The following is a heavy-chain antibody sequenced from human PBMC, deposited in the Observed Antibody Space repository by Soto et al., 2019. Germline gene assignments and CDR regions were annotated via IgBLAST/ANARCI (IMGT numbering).Heavy chain of an antibody. CDR1: GFTFSSYG. V-gene: IGHV3-33*01. D-gene: IGHD3-10*01. CDR2: IWYDGSNK. J-gene: IGHJ4*02. CDR3: ARGSWAYGSGSSPFDY. Sequence: QVQLVESGGGVVQPGRSLRLSCAASGFTFSSYGMHWVRQAPGKGLEWVAVIWYDGSNKYYADSVKGRFTISRDNSKNTLYLQMNSLRAEDTAVYYCARGSWAYGSGSSPFDYWGQGTLVTVSS.